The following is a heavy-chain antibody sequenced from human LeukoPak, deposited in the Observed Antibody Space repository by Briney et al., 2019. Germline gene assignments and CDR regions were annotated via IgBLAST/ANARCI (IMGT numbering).Heavy chain of an antibody. CDR2: ISGSGSTI. D-gene: IGHD2-21*01. Sequence: PGGSLRLSCAASGFTFSIYSMNWVRQAPGKGLEWFSYISGSGSTIYYADSVKGRFTISRDNAKNSLYLQMNGLRAEDTAVYYCARALRAYYFDDWDQGTLVTVSS. CDR1: GFTFSIYS. V-gene: IGHV3-48*01. J-gene: IGHJ4*02. CDR3: ARALRAYYFDD.